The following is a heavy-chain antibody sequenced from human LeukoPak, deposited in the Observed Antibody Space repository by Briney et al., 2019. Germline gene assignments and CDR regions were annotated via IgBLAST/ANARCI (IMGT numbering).Heavy chain of an antibody. D-gene: IGHD3-10*01. J-gene: IGHJ3*02. V-gene: IGHV4-4*09. CDR3: ARRLGYYGSGSYPVDAFDI. CDR1: GGSISSYY. Sequence: SETLSLTCTVSGGSISSYYWSWIRQPPGKGLEWIGYIYTSGSTNYNPSLKSRVTISVDTSKNQFSLKLSSVTAADTAVYYCARRLGYYGSGSYPVDAFDIWGQGTMVTVSS. CDR2: IYTSGST.